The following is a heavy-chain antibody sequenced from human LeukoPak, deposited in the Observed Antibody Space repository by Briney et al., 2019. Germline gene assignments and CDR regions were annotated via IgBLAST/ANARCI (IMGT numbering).Heavy chain of an antibody. CDR2: IYPGDSDT. J-gene: IGHJ5*02. V-gene: IGHV5-51*01. D-gene: IGHD3-3*01. Sequence: GESLKISCKGSGYSFTSYWIGWVRQMPGKGLEWMGIIYPGDSDTRYSPSFQGQVTISADKSISTAYLQWSSLKASDTAMYYCARLATASAIFGVVEGNWFDPWGQGTLVTVSS. CDR3: ARLATASAIFGVVEGNWFDP. CDR1: GYSFTSYW.